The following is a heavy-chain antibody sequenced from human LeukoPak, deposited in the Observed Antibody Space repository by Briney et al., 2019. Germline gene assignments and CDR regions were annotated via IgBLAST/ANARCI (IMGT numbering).Heavy chain of an antibody. J-gene: IGHJ4*02. CDR1: GFALKSYS. V-gene: IGHV3-21*01. CDR2: ISSTSAYI. CDR3: ARHRYISTRDFEY. Sequence: GGSLRLSCAGSGFALKSYSLSWVRQAPGKGLEWASSISSTSAYIYYADSVKGRFTISRDNVDNVVYLQMNSLGAEDTAVYYCARHRYISTRDFEYWGQGTLVTVSS. D-gene: IGHD1-14*01.